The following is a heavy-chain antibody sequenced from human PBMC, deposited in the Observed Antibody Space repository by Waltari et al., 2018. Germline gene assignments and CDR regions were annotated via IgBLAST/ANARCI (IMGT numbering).Heavy chain of an antibody. Sequence: QVQLQESGPGLVKPSGTMSLTCAVFGDSMSSDDLWNWVRQSPGKGLEWIGQIRRSGRTNYNPSLANRVSVSIDTSNNQFSLKVTSATAADTAVYYCARDRGRGLYLDSWGQGTLVTVSP. CDR2: IRRSGRT. CDR3: ARDRGRGLYLDS. V-gene: IGHV4-4*02. CDR1: GDSMSSDDL. J-gene: IGHJ4*02. D-gene: IGHD2-15*01.